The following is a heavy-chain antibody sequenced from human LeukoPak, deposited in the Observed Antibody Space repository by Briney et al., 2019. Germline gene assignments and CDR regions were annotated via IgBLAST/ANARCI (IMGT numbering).Heavy chain of an antibody. CDR3: ARDFHYYDSNGYYSSFDY. Sequence: GGTLRLSCAASGFTFSSYGMTWVRQAPGKGLEWVSGISGSGDKTYYADSVKGRFTISRDNSKNTLYLQMNSLRAEDTSVYYCARDFHYYDSNGYYSSFDYWGQGTLVTVSS. D-gene: IGHD3-22*01. J-gene: IGHJ4*02. CDR2: ISGSGDKT. CDR1: GFTFSSYG. V-gene: IGHV3-23*01.